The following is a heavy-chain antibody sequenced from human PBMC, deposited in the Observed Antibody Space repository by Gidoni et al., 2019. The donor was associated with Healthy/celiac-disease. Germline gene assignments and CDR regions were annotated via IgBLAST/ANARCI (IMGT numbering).Heavy chain of an antibody. CDR2: INPNSGGT. D-gene: IGHD5-12*01. CDR3: ARGGYGGKHNYYFDY. J-gene: IGHJ4*02. V-gene: IGHV1-2*04. Sequence: VQLVQSGAEVKKPGASVKVSCKASGYTFTGYYMHWVRQATGQGLEWMGWINPNSGGTNYAQKFQGWVTMTRDTSISTAYMELSRLRSDDTAVYYCARGGYGGKHNYYFDYWGQGTLVTVSS. CDR1: GYTFTGYY.